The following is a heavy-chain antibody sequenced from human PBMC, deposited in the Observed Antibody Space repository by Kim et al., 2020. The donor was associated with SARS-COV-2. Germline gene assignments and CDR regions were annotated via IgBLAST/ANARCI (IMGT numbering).Heavy chain of an antibody. CDR1: GGSISSGDYY. J-gene: IGHJ6*02. CDR3: ARGLAVYDSSGYRLYYYGMDV. Sequence: SETLSLTCTVSGGSISSGDYYWSWIRQPPGKGLEWIGYIYYSGSTYYNPSLKSRVTISVDTSKNQFSLKLSSVTAADTAVYYCARGLAVYDSSGYRLYYYGMDVWGQGTTVTVSS. V-gene: IGHV4-30-4*01. D-gene: IGHD3-22*01. CDR2: IYYSGST.